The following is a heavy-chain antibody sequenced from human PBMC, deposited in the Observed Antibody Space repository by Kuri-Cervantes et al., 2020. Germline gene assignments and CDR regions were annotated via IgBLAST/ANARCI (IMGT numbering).Heavy chain of an antibody. D-gene: IGHD6-13*01. CDR1: GYSFTDYY. Sequence: ASVKVSCKASGYSFTDYYIHWVRQAPGQGLEWMGWISPNSGNTGYAQKFQGRVTMTRNTSISTAYMELSSLRSEDTAVYYCARRAALGIAAAGYWGQGTLVTVSS. CDR2: ISPNSGNT. V-gene: IGHV1-8*02. J-gene: IGHJ4*02. CDR3: ARRAALGIAAAGY.